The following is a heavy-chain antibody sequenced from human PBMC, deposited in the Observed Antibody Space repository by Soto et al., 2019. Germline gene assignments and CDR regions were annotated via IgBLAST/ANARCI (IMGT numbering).Heavy chain of an antibody. Sequence: GESLKISCQGSGYSFSTYWIGWVRQMPGKGLEWMGIIYPGDSDTRYSPSFQGQVTISADKSVSTAYLQWSSLKASDSGMYYCLRQGPGGYWGQGTLVTVSS. V-gene: IGHV5-51*01. J-gene: IGHJ4*02. CDR3: LRQGPGGY. CDR2: IYPGDSDT. CDR1: GYSFSTYW.